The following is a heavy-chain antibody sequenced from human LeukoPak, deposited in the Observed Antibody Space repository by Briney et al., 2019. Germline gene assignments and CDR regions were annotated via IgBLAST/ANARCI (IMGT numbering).Heavy chain of an antibody. D-gene: IGHD5-24*01. CDR3: ASGLRDGYNPFDY. CDR1: GFTVSSNY. J-gene: IGHJ4*02. V-gene: IGHV3-53*01. CDR2: IYSGGST. Sequence: GGSLRLSCAASGFTVSSNYMSWVRQAPGKGLEWVSAIYSGGSTYYADSVQGRFTISRDNSKNTLYLQMNSLRAEDTAVYYCASGLRDGYNPFDYWGQGTLVTVSS.